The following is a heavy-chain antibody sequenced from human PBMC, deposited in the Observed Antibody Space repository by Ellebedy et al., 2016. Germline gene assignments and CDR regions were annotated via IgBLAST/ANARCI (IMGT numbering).Heavy chain of an antibody. CDR1: GGSVATYY. CDR3: ARGQRGYDFWSGYPPLYYYYMDV. J-gene: IGHJ6*03. D-gene: IGHD3-3*01. V-gene: IGHV4-59*02. Sequence: SETLSLTXTVSGGSVATYYWTWIRQSPGKGLEWIGYVFYGGSTKYNPSLRSRVTISLDTSKNQFSLKVTSVAAADTAVYYCARGQRGYDFWSGYPPLYYYYMDVWGKGTTVTVSS. CDR2: VFYGGST.